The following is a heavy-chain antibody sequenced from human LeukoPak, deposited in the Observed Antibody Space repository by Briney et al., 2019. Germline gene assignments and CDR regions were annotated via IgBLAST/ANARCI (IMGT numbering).Heavy chain of an antibody. CDR2: IYHSGST. J-gene: IGHJ3*02. Sequence: PSETLSLTCAVSGYSISSGYYWGWIRQPPGKGLEWIGSIYHSGSTYYNPSLKSRVTISVGTSKNQFSLKLSSVTAADTAVYYCARIRGDAFDIWGQGTMVTVSS. CDR1: GYSISSGYY. CDR3: ARIRGDAFDI. V-gene: IGHV4-38-2*01.